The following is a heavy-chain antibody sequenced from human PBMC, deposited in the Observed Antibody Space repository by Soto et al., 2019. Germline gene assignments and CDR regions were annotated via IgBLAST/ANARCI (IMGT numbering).Heavy chain of an antibody. CDR1: GYTITSNY. V-gene: IGHV1-46*01. CDR3: ARCYHYDSSGFYY. CDR2: IDPTDGST. D-gene: IGHD3-22*01. J-gene: IGHJ4*02. Sequence: ASVKVSCKASGYTITSNYMHWVRQAPGQGLEWMGIIDPTDGSTTYAQKFQGRVTMTGDTSTSTVYMELGSLRFNDTAVYYCARCYHYDSSGFYYWGQGTLVPVSS.